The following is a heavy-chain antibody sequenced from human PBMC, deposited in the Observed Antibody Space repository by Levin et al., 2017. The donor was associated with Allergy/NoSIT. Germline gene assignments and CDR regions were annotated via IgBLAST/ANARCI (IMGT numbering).Heavy chain of an antibody. D-gene: IGHD1-1*01. Sequence: PSETLSLTCTISGGSFSSYYWSWVRQPPGKGLEWIGYIYYSGSTSYKPSLKSRVTISLDTSKNQFSLRLSSVTAADTAVYYCARSWRPPSYDMDVWGQGTTVTVSS. CDR2: IYYSGST. CDR3: ARSWRPPSYDMDV. J-gene: IGHJ6*02. CDR1: GGSFSSYY. V-gene: IGHV4-59*01.